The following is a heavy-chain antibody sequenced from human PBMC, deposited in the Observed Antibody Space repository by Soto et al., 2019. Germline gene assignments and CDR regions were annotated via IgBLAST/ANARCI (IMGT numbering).Heavy chain of an antibody. V-gene: IGHV3-33*01. CDR2: IWYDGSNK. J-gene: IGHJ5*02. CDR1: GFTFSSYG. CDR3: ARDSTMVPAATNNWFDP. D-gene: IGHD2-2*01. Sequence: GGSLRLSCAASGFTFSSYGMHWVRQAPGKGLEWVAVIWYDGSNKYYADSVKGRFTISRDNSKNTLYLQMNSLRAEDTAVYYCARDSTMVPAATNNWFDPWGQGTLVTVSS.